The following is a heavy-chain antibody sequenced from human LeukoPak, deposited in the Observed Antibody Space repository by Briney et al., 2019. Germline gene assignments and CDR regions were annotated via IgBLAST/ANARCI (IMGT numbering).Heavy chain of an antibody. D-gene: IGHD6-13*01. CDR3: AGVEYSSSNDAFDI. J-gene: IGHJ3*02. CDR1: GGSISSYY. Sequence: KPSETLSLTCTVSGGSISSYYWSWIRQPPGKGLEWIGYIYYSGSTNYNPSLKSRVTISVDTSKNQFSLKLSSVTAADTAVYYCAGVEYSSSNDAFDIWGQGTMVTVSS. CDR2: IYYSGST. V-gene: IGHV4-59*01.